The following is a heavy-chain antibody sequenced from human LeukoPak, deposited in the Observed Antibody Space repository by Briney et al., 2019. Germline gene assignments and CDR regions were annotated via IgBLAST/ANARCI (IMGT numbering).Heavy chain of an antibody. J-gene: IGHJ4*02. CDR2: IRSKAYGGTT. D-gene: IGHD3-22*01. V-gene: IGHV3-49*04. CDR3: TRVGGYYDSSGYYVPLFDY. CDR1: GFTFGDYA. Sequence: GGSLRLSCTASGFTFGDYAMSWVRQAPGKGLEWVGFIRSKAYGGTTEYAASVKGRFTISRDDSKSIAYLQMNSLKTEDTAVYYCTRVGGYYDSSGYYVPLFDYWGQGTLVTVSS.